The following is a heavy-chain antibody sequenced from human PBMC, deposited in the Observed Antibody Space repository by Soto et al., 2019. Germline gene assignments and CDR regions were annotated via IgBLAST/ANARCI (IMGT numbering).Heavy chain of an antibody. J-gene: IGHJ4*02. V-gene: IGHV4-30-2*01. CDR2: IYHSGST. CDR1: GGSISSGGYS. D-gene: IGHD2-15*01. Sequence: PSETLSLTCAVSGGSISSGGYSWSWIRQPPGKGLEWIGYIYHSGSTYYNPSLKSRVTISVDRSKNQFSLKLSSVTAADTAVYYCARYGGKPYYFDYWGQGTLVTVSS. CDR3: ARYGGKPYYFDY.